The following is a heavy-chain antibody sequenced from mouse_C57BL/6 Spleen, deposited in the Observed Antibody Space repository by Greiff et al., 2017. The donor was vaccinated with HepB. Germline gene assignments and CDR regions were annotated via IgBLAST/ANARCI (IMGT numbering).Heavy chain of an antibody. D-gene: IGHD2-4*01. CDR3: ASKGPIYYDYDEDFDV. J-gene: IGHJ1*03. CDR2: INPNNGGT. V-gene: IGHV1-18*01. CDR1: GYTFTDYN. Sequence: VQLQQSGPELVKPGASVKIPCKASGYTFTDYNMDWVKQSHGKSLEWIGDINPNNGGTIYNQKFKGKATVTVDKSSSTAYMELRSLTSEDTAVYYCASKGPIYYDYDEDFDVWGTGTTVTVSS.